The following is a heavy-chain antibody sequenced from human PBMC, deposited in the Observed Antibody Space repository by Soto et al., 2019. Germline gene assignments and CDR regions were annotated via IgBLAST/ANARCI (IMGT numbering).Heavy chain of an antibody. CDR3: ARDFGGTLPFDP. CDR2: INAGNGNT. Sequence: GASVKVSCKASGYTFTSYAMHWVRQAPGQRLEWMGWINAGNGNTKYSQKFQGRVTITRDTSASTAYMELSSLRSEDTAVYYCARDFGGTLPFDPWGQGTLVTVSS. J-gene: IGHJ5*02. D-gene: IGHD2-15*01. V-gene: IGHV1-3*01. CDR1: GYTFTSYA.